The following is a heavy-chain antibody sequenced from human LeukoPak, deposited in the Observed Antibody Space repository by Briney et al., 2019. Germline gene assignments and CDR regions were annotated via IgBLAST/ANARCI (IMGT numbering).Heavy chain of an antibody. J-gene: IGHJ4*02. CDR3: AREGPFGYGDC. CDR1: GFTFSSYA. V-gene: IGHV3-30*04. D-gene: IGHD5-12*01. Sequence: GGSLRLSCAASGFTFSSYAMHWVRQAPGKGLEWVAVISYDGSNKYYADSVKGRFTISRDNAKNSLYLQMNSLRAEDTAVYYCAREGPFGYGDCWGQGTLVTVSS. CDR2: ISYDGSNK.